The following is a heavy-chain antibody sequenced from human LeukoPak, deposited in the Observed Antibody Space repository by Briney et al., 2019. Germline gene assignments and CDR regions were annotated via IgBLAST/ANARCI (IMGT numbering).Heavy chain of an antibody. CDR3: ASGRQQLAHYGMDV. J-gene: IGHJ6*02. CDR2: IYYSGST. Sequence: SETLSLACTVSGGSISSYYWSWIRQPPGKGLEWIGYIYYSGSTNYNPSLKSRVTISVDTSKNQFSLKLSSVTAADTAVYYCASGRQQLAHYGMDVWGQGTTVTVSS. D-gene: IGHD6-13*01. CDR1: GGSISSYY. V-gene: IGHV4-59*01.